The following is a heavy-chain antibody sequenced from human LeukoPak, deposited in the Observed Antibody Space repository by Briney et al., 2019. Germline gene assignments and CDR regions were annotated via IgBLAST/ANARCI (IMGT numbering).Heavy chain of an antibody. J-gene: IGHJ4*02. CDR2: ISYDGSNK. CDR3: ARPPYYDILTGYYPPFDY. V-gene: IGHV3-30-3*01. Sequence: GGSLRLSCAASGFAFSSYAMHWVRQAPGKGLEWVAVISYDGSNKYYADSVKGRFTISRDNSKNTLYLQMNSLRAEDTAVYYCARPPYYDILTGYYPPFDYWGQGTLVTVSS. CDR1: GFAFSSYA. D-gene: IGHD3-9*01.